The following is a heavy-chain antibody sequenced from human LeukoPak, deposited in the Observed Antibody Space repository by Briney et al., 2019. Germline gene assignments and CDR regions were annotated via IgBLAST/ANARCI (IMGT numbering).Heavy chain of an antibody. CDR1: GFTFSSYA. J-gene: IGHJ4*02. Sequence: GGSLRLSCAASGFTFSSYAMHWVRQAPGKGLEWVAVISYDGSNKYYADSVKGRFTISRDNSKSTLYLQMNSLRAEDTAVYYCARAPNSSGYDYWGQGTLVTVSS. V-gene: IGHV3-30-3*01. D-gene: IGHD3-22*01. CDR3: ARAPNSSGYDY. CDR2: ISYDGSNK.